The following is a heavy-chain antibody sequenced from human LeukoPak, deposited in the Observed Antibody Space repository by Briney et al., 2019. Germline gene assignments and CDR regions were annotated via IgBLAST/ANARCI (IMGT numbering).Heavy chain of an antibody. CDR1: GFTFNAYA. D-gene: IGHD3-22*01. Sequence: GGSLRLSCAGAGFTFNAYAMTWVRQAPGKGLEWVSSIRGNADRTYSIDSVQGRFIISRDNLKNTLYLQMNSLRAEDTAIYYCVKDWRVNDASGCPDYWGQGTLVTVSS. CDR3: VKDWRVNDASGCPDY. V-gene: IGHV3-23*01. CDR2: IRGNADRT. J-gene: IGHJ4*02.